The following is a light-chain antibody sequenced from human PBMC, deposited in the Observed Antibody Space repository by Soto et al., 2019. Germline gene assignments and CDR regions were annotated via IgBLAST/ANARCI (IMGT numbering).Light chain of an antibody. J-gene: IGKJ1*01. CDR3: QQYYSTPQT. V-gene: IGKV4-1*01. CDR1: QSVLYSSNNTNY. Sequence: DIVMTQSPYSLAVSLGERATINCKSSQSVLYSSNNTNYLAWYRQKXGQPPKXXIYWASTRDSGVPDLFSGSGAGTDCTRTISSLQAEDVAVDYCQQYYSTPQTFGQGTKVDIK. CDR2: WAS.